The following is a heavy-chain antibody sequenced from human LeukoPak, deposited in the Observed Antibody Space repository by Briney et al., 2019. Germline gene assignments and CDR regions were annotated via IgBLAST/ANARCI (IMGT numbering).Heavy chain of an antibody. D-gene: IGHD4-17*01. CDR3: AREGFYGDYDSVVDY. CDR2: TYYRSKWYN. Sequence: SQTLSLTCAISGDSVSSNSAAWNWIRQSPSRGLEWLGRTYYRSKWYNDYAVSVKSRITINPDTSKNQFPLQLDSVTPEDTAVYYCAREGFYGDYDSVVDYWGQGTLVTVSS. J-gene: IGHJ4*02. CDR1: GDSVSSNSAA. V-gene: IGHV6-1*01.